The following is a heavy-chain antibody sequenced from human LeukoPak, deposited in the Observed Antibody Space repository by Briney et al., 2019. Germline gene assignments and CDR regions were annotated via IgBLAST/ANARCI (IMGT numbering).Heavy chain of an antibody. V-gene: IGHV3-NL1*01. CDR2: ITFDGLGL. Sequence: GGSLRLSCAASGLTFSAAGMTWVRQAPGKALEWVSTITFDGLGLYYADSVKGRFSISRDNSRNMIYLQMNSLRVEDTAVYYCARGYYDSNAQLFDYWGQGTLVTVSS. D-gene: IGHD3-22*01. CDR3: ARGYYDSNAQLFDY. CDR1: GLTFSAAG. J-gene: IGHJ4*02.